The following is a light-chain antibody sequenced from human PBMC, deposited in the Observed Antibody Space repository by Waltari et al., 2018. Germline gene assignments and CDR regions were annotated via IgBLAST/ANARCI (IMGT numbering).Light chain of an antibody. V-gene: IGLV2-23*02. Sequence: QPALTQPASVSGSPGQSLPISCPATSTTLGPYDLVAWYHPVTDDVPKLIIYDVKYRPWGVSGRFSGSKSGNTASLIISDLQAEDEGDYYCSSYSAFRIVVFGGGTRVTVL. CDR1: STTLGPYDL. CDR3: SSYSAFRIVV. J-gene: IGLJ2*01. CDR2: DVK.